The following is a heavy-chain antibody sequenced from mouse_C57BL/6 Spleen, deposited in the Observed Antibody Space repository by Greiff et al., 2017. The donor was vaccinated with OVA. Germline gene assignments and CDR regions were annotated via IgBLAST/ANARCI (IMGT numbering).Heavy chain of an antibody. Sequence: VQLQQPGAELVRPGSSVKLSCKASGYTFTSYWMHWVKQRPIQGLEWIGNIDPSDSETHYNQKFKDKATLTVDKSSSTAYMQLSSLTSEDSAVYYCARLSTVVEGFAYWGQGTLVTVSA. CDR1: GYTFTSYW. CDR2: IDPSDSET. V-gene: IGHV1-52*01. J-gene: IGHJ3*01. D-gene: IGHD1-1*01. CDR3: ARLSTVVEGFAY.